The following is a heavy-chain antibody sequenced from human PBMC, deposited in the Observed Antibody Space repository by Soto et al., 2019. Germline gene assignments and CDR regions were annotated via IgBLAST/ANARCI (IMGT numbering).Heavy chain of an antibody. D-gene: IGHD3-10*01. CDR1: GFSFRSDA. J-gene: IGHJ2*01. CDR3: AKDLDYYGSGGYFDL. CDR2: ISGSGGST. V-gene: IGHV3-23*01. Sequence: EVQLLESGGGLEQPGGSLRLSCAASGFSFRSDAMSWVRQAPGKGLEWVSGISGSGGSTNYADSVKGRFTISRDNSKNPLYLQMNSLRAEDTAVYYCAKDLDYYGSGGYFDLWGRGTLVTVSS.